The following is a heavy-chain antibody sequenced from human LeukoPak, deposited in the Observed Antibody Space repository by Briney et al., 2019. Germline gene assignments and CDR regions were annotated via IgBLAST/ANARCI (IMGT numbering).Heavy chain of an antibody. V-gene: IGHV1-18*01. D-gene: IGHD2-2*01. CDR1: GYTFTSYS. CDR2: ISAYNGNT. CDR3: ARDPGYCSSTSCSPPFDY. Sequence: ASVKVSCKASGYTFTSYSISWVRQAPGQGLEWMGWISAYNGNTNYAQKLQGRVTMTTDTSTSTAYMELRSLRSDDTAVYYCARDPGYCSSTSCSPPFDYWGQGTLVTVSS. J-gene: IGHJ4*02.